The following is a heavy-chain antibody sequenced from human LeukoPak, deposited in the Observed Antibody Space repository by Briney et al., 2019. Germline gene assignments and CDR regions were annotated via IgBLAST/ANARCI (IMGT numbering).Heavy chain of an antibody. D-gene: IGHD2-8*01. J-gene: IGHJ5*02. V-gene: IGHV1-2*02. Sequence: ASVKVSCKASGYTFTGYYMHWVRQAPGQGLEWMGWINPNSGGTNYAQKFQGRVTMTRDTSISTAYMELSRLRSDDTAVYYCARRRNGGYNWFDPWGQGTLATVSS. CDR1: GYTFTGYY. CDR2: INPNSGGT. CDR3: ARRRNGGYNWFDP.